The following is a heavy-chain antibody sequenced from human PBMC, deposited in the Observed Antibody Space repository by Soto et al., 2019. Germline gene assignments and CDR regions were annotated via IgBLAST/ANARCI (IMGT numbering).Heavy chain of an antibody. CDR1: GFTFSDYY. Sequence: PGGSLRLSCAASGFTFSDYYMSWIRQAPGKGLEWVSYISSGSTIYYADSVKGRFTISRDNAKNSLYLQMNSLRAEDTAVYYCARDLDIVVVRGAFDIWGQGTMVTVSS. CDR3: ARDLDIVVVRGAFDI. J-gene: IGHJ3*02. CDR2: ISSGSTI. D-gene: IGHD2-15*01. V-gene: IGHV3-11*01.